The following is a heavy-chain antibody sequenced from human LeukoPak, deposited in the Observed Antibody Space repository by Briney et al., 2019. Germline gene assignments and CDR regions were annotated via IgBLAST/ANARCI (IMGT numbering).Heavy chain of an antibody. J-gene: IGHJ5*02. Sequence: GGSLRLSCAASGFTFDDYAMHWVRQAPGKGLEWVSGISWNSGSIGYADSVKGRFTISRDNAKNSLYLQMNSLRAEDTAVYYCARVAYGFCSSSTYFNWFDPWGQGTLVTVSS. CDR3: ARVAYGFCSSSTYFNWFDP. D-gene: IGHD2-2*01. CDR1: GFTFDDYA. V-gene: IGHV3-9*01. CDR2: ISWNSGSI.